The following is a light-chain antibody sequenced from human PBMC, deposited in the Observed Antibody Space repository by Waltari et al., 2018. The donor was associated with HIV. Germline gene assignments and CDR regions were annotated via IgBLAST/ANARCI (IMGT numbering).Light chain of an antibody. CDR2: DNN. Sequence: SVLTQLPSVDAAPGQKVTISCAGISSNIGNNNDPGNQHLPGTAPKPLIKDNNKQPAGIPYASAGSRSGTSATLGITGLQTGDEADYYCGTWDRSLCVICVFGGWTKLTVL. CDR3: GTWDRSLCVICV. J-gene: IGLJ3*02. V-gene: IGLV1-51*01. CDR1: SSNIGNNN.